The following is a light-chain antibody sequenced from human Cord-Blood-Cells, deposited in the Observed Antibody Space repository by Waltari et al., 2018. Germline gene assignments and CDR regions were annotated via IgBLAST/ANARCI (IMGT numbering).Light chain of an antibody. J-gene: IGKJ1*01. CDR2: GAS. Sequence: EIVLTQSPGTLSLSPGGRDTLSCRAKQSVSSSYLGWYQQKPGQAPRLLIYGASSRATGMPDRCSGSGSGTDFTLTISRLEPEDFAVYYCQQYGSSWTFGQGTKVEIK. CDR1: QSVSSSY. CDR3: QQYGSSWT. V-gene: IGKV3-20*01.